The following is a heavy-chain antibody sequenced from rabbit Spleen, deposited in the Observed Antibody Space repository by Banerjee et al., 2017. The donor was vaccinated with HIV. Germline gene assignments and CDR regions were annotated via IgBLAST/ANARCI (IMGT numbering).Heavy chain of an antibody. CDR2: IEPIFGTT. Sequence: QSLEESGGGLVQPGGSLTLSCKASGFDFSNYYMTWVRQAPGKGLEWIGLIEPIFGTTYYATWVNGRFTISSQNAQNTLYLQLNSLTAADTATYFCAREDVGGSVSLWGPGTLVTVS. CDR1: GFDFSNYY. CDR3: AREDVGGSVSL. J-gene: IGHJ4*01. D-gene: IGHD1-1*01. V-gene: IGHV1S7*01.